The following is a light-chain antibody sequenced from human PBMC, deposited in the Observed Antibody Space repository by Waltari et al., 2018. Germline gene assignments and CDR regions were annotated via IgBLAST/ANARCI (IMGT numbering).Light chain of an antibody. Sequence: SSELSQDPAVSVALGQTVRITCQGDSLRTYYASWSRQKPGQSPVLLIYGKNNRPSGIPDRFSAFSSGNTASLTITGARAEDEADYYCNTRDMSGDVVFGGGTKLTVL. CDR3: NTRDMSGDVV. CDR2: GKN. CDR1: SLRTYY. J-gene: IGLJ2*01. V-gene: IGLV3-19*01.